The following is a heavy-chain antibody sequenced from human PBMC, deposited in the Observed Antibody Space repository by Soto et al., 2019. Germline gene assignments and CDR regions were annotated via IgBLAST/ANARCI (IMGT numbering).Heavy chain of an antibody. Sequence: EVQLVESGGGLVQPGGSLKLSCAASGFTFSGSAMHWVRQASGKGLEWVGRIRSKGNSYATAYAASVKGRFTISRDDSKNTAYLQMNSWKTEDPAVYYCTRRDYDCWSGYHPPLWYYGMDVWGQGTTVTASS. CDR2: IRSKGNSYAT. J-gene: IGHJ6*02. CDR3: TRRDYDCWSGYHPPLWYYGMDV. CDR1: GFTFSGSA. V-gene: IGHV3-73*02. D-gene: IGHD3-3*01.